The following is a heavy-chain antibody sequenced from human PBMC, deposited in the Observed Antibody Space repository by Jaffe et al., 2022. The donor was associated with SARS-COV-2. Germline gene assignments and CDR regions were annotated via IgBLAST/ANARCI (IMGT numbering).Heavy chain of an antibody. CDR2: IIPIFGTV. Sequence: QVQLVQSGAEVKKPGSSVKVSCKATGGTFGHYAISWVRQAPGQGPEWMGGIIPIFGTVNYAQKFQGRVTITADESTNTAYMDLSSLTSEDTAVYYCARGGWKVPAPSQYNWFDPWGQGTLVTVSS. V-gene: IGHV1-69*01. J-gene: IGHJ5*02. CDR3: ARGGWKVPAPSQYNWFDP. CDR1: GGTFGHYA. D-gene: IGHD2-2*01.